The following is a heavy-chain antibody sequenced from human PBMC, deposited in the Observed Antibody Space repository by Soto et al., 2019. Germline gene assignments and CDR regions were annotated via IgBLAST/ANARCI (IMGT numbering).Heavy chain of an antibody. J-gene: IGHJ4*02. Sequence: SVKVSCKASGGTFSSYAISWVRQAPGQGLEWMGGIIPIFGTANYAQKFQGRVTITADKSTSTAYMELSSLRSEDTAVYYCASRGGGIAARPYDYWGQGTLVTVSS. CDR1: GGTFSSYA. D-gene: IGHD6-6*01. V-gene: IGHV1-69*06. CDR3: ASRGGGIAARPYDY. CDR2: IIPIFGTA.